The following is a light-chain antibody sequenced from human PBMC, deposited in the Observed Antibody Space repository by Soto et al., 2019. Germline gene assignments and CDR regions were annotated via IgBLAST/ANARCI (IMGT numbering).Light chain of an antibody. CDR1: QTISSW. V-gene: IGKV1-5*01. CDR3: QQYDSYRT. CDR2: DAS. Sequence: DIQMTQSPSTLSASVGDRVTINCRASQTISSWLAWYQQKPGKAPKLLIYDASSLESGVPSRFSGSGSVTEFTLTISSLQPDDFATYYCQQYDSYRTFGQGTQVEIK. J-gene: IGKJ1*01.